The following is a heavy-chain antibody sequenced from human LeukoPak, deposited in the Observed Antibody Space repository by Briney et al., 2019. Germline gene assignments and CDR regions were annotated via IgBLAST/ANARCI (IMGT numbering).Heavy chain of an antibody. J-gene: IGHJ4*02. Sequence: GGSLRLSCAASGFTFSNAWMSWVRQAPGKGLEWVGRIKSKTDGGTTEYAAPVKGRFTISRDDSKNTLYLQMNSLRAEDTAVYYCARLLSSWYRYFDYWGQGTLVTVSS. CDR1: GFTFSNAW. D-gene: IGHD6-13*01. CDR3: ARLLSSWYRYFDY. V-gene: IGHV3-15*01. CDR2: IKSKTDGGTT.